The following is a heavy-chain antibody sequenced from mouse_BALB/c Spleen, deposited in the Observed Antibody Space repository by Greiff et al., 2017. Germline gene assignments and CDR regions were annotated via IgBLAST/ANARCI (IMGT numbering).Heavy chain of an antibody. D-gene: IGHD2-4*01. V-gene: IGHV3-8*02. CDR3: ARSYYDYDRFAY. CDR1: GDSITSGY. Sequence: EVQRVESGPSLVKPSQTLSLTCSVTGDSITSGYWNWIRKFPGNKLEYMGYISYSGSTYYNPSLKSRISITRDTSKNQYYLQLNSVTTEDTATYYCARSYYDYDRFAYWGQGTLVTVSA. J-gene: IGHJ3*01. CDR2: ISYSGST.